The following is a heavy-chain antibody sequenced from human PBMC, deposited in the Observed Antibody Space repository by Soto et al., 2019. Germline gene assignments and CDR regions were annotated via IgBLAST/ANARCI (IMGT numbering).Heavy chain of an antibody. J-gene: IGHJ4*02. D-gene: IGHD3-16*01. CDR1: GYSISSGYY. CDR2: IYHSGST. CDR3: ARESGGTFDY. Sequence: QVQLQESGPGLVKPSETLSLTCAVSGYSISSGYYWGWIRQPPGKGLEWIGSIYHSGSTYYNPSLKSRVTISVDTSKNQFSLKLSSVTAADTAVYYCARESGGTFDYWGQGTLVTVSS. V-gene: IGHV4-38-2*02.